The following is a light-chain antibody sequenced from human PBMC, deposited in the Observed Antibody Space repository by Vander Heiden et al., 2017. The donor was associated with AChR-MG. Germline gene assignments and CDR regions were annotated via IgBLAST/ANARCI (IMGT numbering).Light chain of an antibody. J-gene: IGLJ2*01. CDR3: QVWDSVSDPVV. CDR1: NIGSKS. V-gene: IGLV3-21*02. Sequence: SSVLTQPPSASVAPGRTATLTCGGNNIGSKSVHWYQQKLGQAPVLVVYDDSDRPSGIPERISGSNAGNTATLTISRVEAGDEGDYYCQVWDSVSDPVVFGGGTKLTVL. CDR2: DDS.